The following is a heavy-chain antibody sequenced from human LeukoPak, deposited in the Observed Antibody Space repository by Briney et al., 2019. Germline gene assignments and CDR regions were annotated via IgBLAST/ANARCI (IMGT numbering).Heavy chain of an antibody. D-gene: IGHD3-22*01. CDR3: ARSPSVITTFYFDY. V-gene: IGHV4-39*07. CDR1: DGSISSSSYY. J-gene: IGHJ4*02. CDR2: IYYSGST. Sequence: SETLSLTCTVSDGSISSSSYYWGWIRQPPGKGLEWIGSIYYSGSTYYNPSLKSRVTISVDTSKSQFSLKVTSVTAADTAVYYCARSPSVITTFYFDYWGQGTLVTVSS.